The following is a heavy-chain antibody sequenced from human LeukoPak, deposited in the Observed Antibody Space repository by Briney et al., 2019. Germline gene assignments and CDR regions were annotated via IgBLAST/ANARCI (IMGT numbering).Heavy chain of an antibody. CDR2: IYYSGST. D-gene: IGHD3-3*01. CDR3: ARGLRRITIFGVVMLTRFDY. J-gene: IGHJ4*02. V-gene: IGHV4-39*01. Sequence: PSETLSLTCTVSGGSLSSSSSYWGWIRQPPGKGLEWIGSIYYSGSTYYNPSLKSRVTISVDTSKNQFSLKLSSVTAADTAVYYCARGLRRITIFGVVMLTRFDYWGQGTLVTVSS. CDR1: GGSLSSSSSY.